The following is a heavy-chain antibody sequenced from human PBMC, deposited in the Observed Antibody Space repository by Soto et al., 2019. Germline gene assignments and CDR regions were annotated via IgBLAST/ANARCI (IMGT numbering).Heavy chain of an antibody. CDR3: ARVSSYGGTIDY. J-gene: IGHJ4*02. Sequence: QVQLVQSGAEVKKPGSSVKVSCKASGGTFSSYAISWVRQAPGQGLEWMGGIIPIFGTANYAQKFQGRVTIXAXGSTSTAYMELSSLRSEDTAVYYCARVSSYGGTIDYWGQGTLVTVSS. CDR2: IIPIFGTA. CDR1: GGTFSSYA. D-gene: IGHD4-17*01. V-gene: IGHV1-69*12.